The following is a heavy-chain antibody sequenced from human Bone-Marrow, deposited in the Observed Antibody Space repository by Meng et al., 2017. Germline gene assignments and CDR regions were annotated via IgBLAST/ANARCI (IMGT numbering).Heavy chain of an antibody. Sequence: KVSCKGSGYSFTSYWIGWVRQMPGKGLEWMGIIYPGDSDTRYSTSFQGQVTISADKSISTAYLQWSSLKASDTAMYYCARHPSWYHSYFDYWGQGTLVTVSS. D-gene: IGHD6-13*01. CDR3: ARHPSWYHSYFDY. V-gene: IGHV5-51*01. CDR2: IYPGDSDT. J-gene: IGHJ4*02. CDR1: GYSFTSYW.